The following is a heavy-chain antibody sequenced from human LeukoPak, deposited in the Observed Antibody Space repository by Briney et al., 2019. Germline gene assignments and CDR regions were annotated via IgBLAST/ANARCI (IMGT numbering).Heavy chain of an antibody. CDR3: ARDPNCSSTSCDYYYMDV. J-gene: IGHJ6*03. CDR1: DDSISDYY. CDR2: FHNSGTS. D-gene: IGHD2-2*01. Sequence: PSETLSLTCTVSDDSISDYYRGWIRQPPGKGLEWIGYFHNSGTSTYNPSLKSRVTISADTSKNQFSLKLSSVTAADTAVYYCARDPNCSSTSCDYYYMDVWGKGTTVTVSS. V-gene: IGHV4-59*01.